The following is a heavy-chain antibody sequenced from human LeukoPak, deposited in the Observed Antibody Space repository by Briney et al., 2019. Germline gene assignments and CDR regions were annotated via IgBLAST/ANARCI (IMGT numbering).Heavy chain of an antibody. V-gene: IGHV4-4*07. CDR2: IYTSGST. D-gene: IGHD3-22*01. J-gene: IGHJ3*02. Sequence: PSETLSLTCTVSGGSISSYYWSWIRQPAGKGLEWIGRIYTSGSTNYNPSLKSRVTMSVDTFKNQFSLKLSSVTAADTAVYYCARNPTYYYDSSGYHAFDIWGQGTMVTVSS. CDR1: GGSISSYY. CDR3: ARNPTYYYDSSGYHAFDI.